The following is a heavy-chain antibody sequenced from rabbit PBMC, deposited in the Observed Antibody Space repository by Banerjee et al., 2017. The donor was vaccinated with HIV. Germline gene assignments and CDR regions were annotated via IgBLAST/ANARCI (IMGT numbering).Heavy chain of an antibody. D-gene: IGHD1-1*01. CDR3: ARGTSVNTEYLGL. Sequence: IACINTSRGRTYYANWVNGRFTISSDNAQNTVDLQLNSLTAADTATYFCARGTSVNTEYLGLWGPGTLVTVS. V-gene: IGHV1S43*01. J-gene: IGHJ4*01. CDR2: INTSRGRT.